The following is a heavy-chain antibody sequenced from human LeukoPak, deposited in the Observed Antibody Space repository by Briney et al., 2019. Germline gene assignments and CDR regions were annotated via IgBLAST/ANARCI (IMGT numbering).Heavy chain of an antibody. CDR1: GLTFSNVW. CDR2: IKSKTHGGAT. J-gene: IGHJ4*02. D-gene: IGHD2-2*02. Sequence: GGSLRLSCVVSGLTFSNVWMSWVRQAPGKGLEWVGRIKSKTHGGATDYAAPVYGRFSVSRDDSKNTLYLQMNSLQTEDTAVYYCTTFSDCSTSVCYNNYWGQGTLVTVSS. V-gene: IGHV3-15*01. CDR3: TTFSDCSTSVCYNNY.